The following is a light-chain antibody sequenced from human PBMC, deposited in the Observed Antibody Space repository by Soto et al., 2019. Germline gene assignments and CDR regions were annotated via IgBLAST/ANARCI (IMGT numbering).Light chain of an antibody. V-gene: IGKV1-9*01. J-gene: IGKJ4*01. CDR2: SAS. CDR3: QQLNSYPFT. Sequence: IQLTQSPSSLSAFVGDRVSITCRASQGISSHLAWYQQKPGKAPKLLIYSASTLQSGVPSRFSGSGSGTDFTLTSGSLQPEDFATYLCQQLNSYPFTFGGGTQVEIK. CDR1: QGISSH.